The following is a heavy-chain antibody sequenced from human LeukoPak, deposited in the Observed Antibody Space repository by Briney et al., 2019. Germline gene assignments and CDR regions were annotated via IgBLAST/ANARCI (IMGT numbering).Heavy chain of an antibody. CDR3: ARRRDLYSGSYYPFDY. CDR2: IYPGDSET. V-gene: IGHV5-51*01. J-gene: IGHJ4*02. Sequence: GESLKISCKGSGYRFTNYWIGWVRQVPRKGLEWMGIIYPGDSETRYSPSFQGQVTISADKSISTAYLQWSSLKASDTAMYYCARRRDLYSGSYYPFDYWGQGTLVTVSS. D-gene: IGHD1-26*01. CDR1: GYRFTNYW.